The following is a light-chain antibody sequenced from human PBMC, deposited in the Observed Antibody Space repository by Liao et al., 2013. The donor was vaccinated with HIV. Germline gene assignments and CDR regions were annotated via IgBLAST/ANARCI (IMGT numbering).Light chain of an antibody. V-gene: IGLV3-21*01. Sequence: SYVLTQPPLQCLWPHGKTATITCGEDNIGSKNVHWYQQKPGQAPVVVIDHNTDRPSGIPERISGSNSGNTATLSISRVEAGDEADYYCQVWDSNSDHPYVFGTGTKVTVL. J-gene: IGLJ1*01. CDR2: HNT. CDR1: NIGSKN. CDR3: QVWDSNSDHPYV.